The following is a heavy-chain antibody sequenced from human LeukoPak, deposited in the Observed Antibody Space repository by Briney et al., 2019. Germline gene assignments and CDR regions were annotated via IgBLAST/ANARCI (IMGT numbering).Heavy chain of an antibody. D-gene: IGHD6-13*01. CDR3: ARDDIFRIAAAGTFDY. CDR2: INAYNGNT. Sequence: GASVKLSCKASGYTFTSYGISWGRQAPGQGLEWMGWINAYNGNTNYAQKLQGRVTMTTDTSTSTAYMELRSLRSDDTAVYYCARDDIFRIAAAGTFDYWGQGTLVTVSS. V-gene: IGHV1-18*01. J-gene: IGHJ4*02. CDR1: GYTFTSYG.